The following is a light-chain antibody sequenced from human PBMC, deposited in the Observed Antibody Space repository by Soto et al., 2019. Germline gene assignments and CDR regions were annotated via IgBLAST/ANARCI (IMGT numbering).Light chain of an antibody. CDR2: DVS. J-gene: IGLJ2*01. Sequence: QSALTQPASVSGSPGQSITISCTGTSSDVGGYHYVSWYQQHPGKVPKLMIYDVSNRPSGVANRFSGPKSGNTASLTISGLQAEDEADYYCSSYTSSSTLGVFGGGTKLTVL. V-gene: IGLV2-14*01. CDR1: SSDVGGYHY. CDR3: SSYTSSSTLGV.